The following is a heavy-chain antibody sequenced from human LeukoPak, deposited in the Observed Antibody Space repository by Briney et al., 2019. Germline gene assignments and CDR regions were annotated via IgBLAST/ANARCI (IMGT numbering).Heavy chain of an antibody. CDR3: AKDTSRGYNYYYYMDV. CDR1: GFTFDDYT. J-gene: IGHJ6*03. D-gene: IGHD5-12*01. Sequence: GGSLRLSCAASGFTFDDYTMHWVRLAPGKGLEWVSLISWDGGSTYYGDSVKGRFTISRDNSKNSLYLQMNSLRTEDTALYYCAKDTSRGYNYYYYMDVWGKGTTVTVSS. V-gene: IGHV3-43*01. CDR2: ISWDGGST.